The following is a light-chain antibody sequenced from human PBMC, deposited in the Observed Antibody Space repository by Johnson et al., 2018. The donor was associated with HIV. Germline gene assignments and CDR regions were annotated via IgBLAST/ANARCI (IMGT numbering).Light chain of an antibody. CDR1: SSNIGNNY. J-gene: IGLJ1*01. V-gene: IGLV1-51*02. CDR3: GIWDASLSPLYV. Sequence: QPVLTQPPSVSAAPGQKVTISCSGSSSNIGNNYVSWYQQFPGTVPKLLIYENNRRPSGIPDRFSGSKSGATATLGITGLPTGDEADYYCGIWDASLSPLYVFGTGTTITVL. CDR2: ENN.